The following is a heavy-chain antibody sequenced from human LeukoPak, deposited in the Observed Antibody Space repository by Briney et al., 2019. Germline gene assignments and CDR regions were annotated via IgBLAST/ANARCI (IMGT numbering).Heavy chain of an antibody. D-gene: IGHD3-9*01. Sequence: SETLSLTCAVYGGSFSGYYWSWIRQPPGKGLEWIGEINHSGRTNYNPSLKSRVTISVETSKNQLSLKLSSVAAADTSLYYCARLYRGLRYFDWLFPFDYWGQGTLVTVSS. V-gene: IGHV4-34*01. CDR3: ARLYRGLRYFDWLFPFDY. J-gene: IGHJ4*02. CDR1: GGSFSGYY. CDR2: INHSGRT.